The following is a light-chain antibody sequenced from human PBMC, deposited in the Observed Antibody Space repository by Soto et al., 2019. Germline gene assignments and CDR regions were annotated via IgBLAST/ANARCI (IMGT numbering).Light chain of an antibody. CDR1: QSVSSSY. Sequence: EIVLTQSPGTVSLSPGERATLSRRASQSVSSSYLAWYQQKPGQAPRLLIYGASSRATGIPDRFSGSGSGTDFTLTISRLEPEDFAVYYCQQYGSSPRTFGQGTKVDIK. V-gene: IGKV3-20*01. CDR3: QQYGSSPRT. CDR2: GAS. J-gene: IGKJ1*01.